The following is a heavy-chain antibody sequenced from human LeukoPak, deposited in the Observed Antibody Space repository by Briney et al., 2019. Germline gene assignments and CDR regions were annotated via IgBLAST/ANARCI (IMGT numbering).Heavy chain of an antibody. D-gene: IGHD3-16*02. Sequence: SETLSLTCTVSGGSISSYYWSWIRQPPGKGLEWIGYIYYSGSTHYNPSLKSRVTISVDTSKNQFSLKLSSVTAADTAVYYCARGDSYDYVWGSDPYNWFDPWGQGTLVTVSS. CDR3: ARGDSYDYVWGSDPYNWFDP. CDR1: GGSISSYY. CDR2: IYYSGST. J-gene: IGHJ5*02. V-gene: IGHV4-59*01.